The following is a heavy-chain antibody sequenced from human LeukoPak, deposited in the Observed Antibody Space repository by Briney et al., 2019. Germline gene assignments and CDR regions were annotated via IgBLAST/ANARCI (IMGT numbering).Heavy chain of an antibody. V-gene: IGHV4-39*07. CDR1: GVSVSSSSYY. J-gene: IGHJ5*02. CDR3: ARASIAALLVSHQWFDP. Sequence: PSETLSLTCTVSGVSVSSSSYYWGWIRQPPGKGLEWIGSIYYSGSTNYNPSLKSRVTISVDTSKNQFSLKLSSVTAADTAVYYCARASIAALLVSHQWFDPWGQGTLVTVSS. D-gene: IGHD6-6*01. CDR2: IYYSGST.